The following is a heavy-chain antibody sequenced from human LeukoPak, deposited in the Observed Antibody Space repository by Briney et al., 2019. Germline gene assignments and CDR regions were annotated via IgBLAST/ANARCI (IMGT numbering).Heavy chain of an antibody. V-gene: IGHV3-43*01. CDR1: GFIVDDSL. J-gene: IGHJ4*02. CDR3: ARDIRGNCFDS. Sequence: GGSLRLSCVASGFIVDDSLRHWVRQAPGKGLEWVSLISRDGSTPYYADSVKGRFTISRDNSKNSLFLQMNSLTTEDTAVYFSARDIRGNCFDSWGQGTLVTVSS. D-gene: IGHD3-16*01. CDR2: ISRDGSTP.